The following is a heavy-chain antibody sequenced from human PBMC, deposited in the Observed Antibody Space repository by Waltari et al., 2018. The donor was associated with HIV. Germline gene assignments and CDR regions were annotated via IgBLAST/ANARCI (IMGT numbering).Heavy chain of an antibody. J-gene: IGHJ4*02. CDR2: MNPHSGDT. V-gene: IGHV1-8*01. CDR1: GYTFTNYK. Sequence: QVHLVQSGAEVRKPGASVKVYCKASGYTFTNYKIKWVRKAYGQGLEWMGWMNPHSGDTGYAQKFQDRVTMTGNTSINTAYMELSSLGSDDTAIYYCARGKPNTLVRGAGGDFWGQGTLVTISS. CDR3: ARGKPNTLVRGAGGDF. D-gene: IGHD3-10*01.